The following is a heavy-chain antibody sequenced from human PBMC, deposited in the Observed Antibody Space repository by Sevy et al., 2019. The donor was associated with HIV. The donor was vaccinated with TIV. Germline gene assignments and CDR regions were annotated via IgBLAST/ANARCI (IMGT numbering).Heavy chain of an antibody. J-gene: IGHJ4*02. CDR2: ISGSDGST. D-gene: IGHD4-17*01. V-gene: IGHV3-23*01. Sequence: GGSLRLSCAASGFTFSSYAMSWVRQAPGKGLEWVSGISGSDGSTYYADSVKGRFTISRDNSKNTLYLQMNSLRAEDTAVYYCAKDYYGVNSNFDYWGQGTLVTVSS. CDR1: GFTFSSYA. CDR3: AKDYYGVNSNFDY.